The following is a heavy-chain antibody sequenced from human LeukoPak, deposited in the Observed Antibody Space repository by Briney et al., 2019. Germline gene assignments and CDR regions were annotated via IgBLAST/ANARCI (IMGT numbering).Heavy chain of an antibody. CDR1: GGSFSGYY. V-gene: IGHV4-34*01. J-gene: IGHJ4*02. Sequence: KPSETLSLTCAVYGGSFSGYYWSWIRQPPGKGLEWIGEINHSGSTNYNPSLKSRVTISVDTSKNQFSLKLSSVTAADTAVYYCARRGGRIVPKNYFDYWGQGTLVTVSS. CDR2: INHSGST. CDR3: ARRGGRIVPKNYFDY. D-gene: IGHD1-26*01.